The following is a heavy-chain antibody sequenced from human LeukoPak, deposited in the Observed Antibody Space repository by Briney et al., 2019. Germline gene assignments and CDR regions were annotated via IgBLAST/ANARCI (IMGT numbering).Heavy chain of an antibody. J-gene: IGHJ4*02. D-gene: IGHD3-10*01. Sequence: GGSLRLSCAASGFTVSSNYMSWVRQAPGKRLEWVSVIYSGGSTYYADSVKGRFTISRDNSKNTLYLQMNSLRAEDTAVYYCARAVWFGELYFDYWGQGTLVTVSS. V-gene: IGHV3-53*01. CDR2: IYSGGST. CDR3: ARAVWFGELYFDY. CDR1: GFTVSSNY.